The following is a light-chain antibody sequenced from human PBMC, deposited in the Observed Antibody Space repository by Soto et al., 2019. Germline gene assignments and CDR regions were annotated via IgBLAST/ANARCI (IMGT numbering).Light chain of an antibody. CDR3: CSYADSFYV. Sequence: QSVLTQPHSVSGSPGQSVAISCTGTGSDVGGYNYVSWYQQHPGKAPKLMIYDVNKRSSGVPDRFSGSKSGNTASLTISGLQAEDEADYYCCSYADSFYVFGTGTKVTVL. CDR1: GSDVGGYNY. CDR2: DVN. J-gene: IGLJ1*01. V-gene: IGLV2-11*01.